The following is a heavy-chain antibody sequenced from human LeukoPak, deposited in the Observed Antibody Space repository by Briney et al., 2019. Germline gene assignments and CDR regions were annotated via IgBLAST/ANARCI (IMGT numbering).Heavy chain of an antibody. D-gene: IGHD2/OR15-2a*01. V-gene: IGHV4-4*02. CDR1: GDSISNSML. CDR2: KYRSGTT. Sequence: PSETLSLTCTMSGDSISNSMLWSWVRQPPGKGLGWVGGKYRSGTTNYNPYLKSRVTISTDNSKNQVSLELNSVTAADTAVYFCARLKDFTGKEYYFFDLWGRGTLVTVSS. J-gene: IGHJ2*01. CDR3: ARLKDFTGKEYYFFDL.